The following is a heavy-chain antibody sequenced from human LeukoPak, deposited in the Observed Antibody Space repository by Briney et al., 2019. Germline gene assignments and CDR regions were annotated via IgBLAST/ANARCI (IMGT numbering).Heavy chain of an antibody. D-gene: IGHD3-3*01. J-gene: IGHJ5*02. CDR1: GGTFSSYA. V-gene: IGHV1-69*06. CDR2: IIPLFGRA. CDR3: ARMAGPLRFLEWSLPGNWFDP. Sequence: SVKVSCKASGGTFSSYAISWVRQAPGQGLEWMGGIIPLFGRANYAQKFQGRVTVTADKSTSTAYMELSSLRSEDTAVYYCARMAGPLRFLEWSLPGNWFDPWGQGTLVTVSS.